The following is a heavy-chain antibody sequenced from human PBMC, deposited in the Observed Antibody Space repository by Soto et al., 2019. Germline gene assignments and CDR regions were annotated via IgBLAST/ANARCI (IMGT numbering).Heavy chain of an antibody. CDR3: ARCPPGRRYYYYYGMDV. V-gene: IGHV1-69*13. D-gene: IGHD3-10*01. Sequence: GASVKVSCKASGGTFSSYAISWVRQAPGQGLEWMGGIIPIFGTANYAQKFQGRVTITADESTSTAYMELSSLRSEGTAVYYCARCPPGRRYYYYYGMDVWGQGTTVTVSS. J-gene: IGHJ6*02. CDR2: IIPIFGTA. CDR1: GGTFSSYA.